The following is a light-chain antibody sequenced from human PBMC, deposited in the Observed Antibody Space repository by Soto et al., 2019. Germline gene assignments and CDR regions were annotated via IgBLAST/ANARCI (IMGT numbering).Light chain of an antibody. CDR2: GAS. Sequence: EIVLTQSPGTLSLSPGERATLSCRASQSVSNNYLAWYQQKPGQAPRRLIYGASTRATGSPDRFSGSGSGTDFTLTISRLEPEDFAVYYCQQYGSSPEWTFGQGTKVDIK. V-gene: IGKV3-20*01. J-gene: IGKJ1*01. CDR3: QQYGSSPEWT. CDR1: QSVSNNY.